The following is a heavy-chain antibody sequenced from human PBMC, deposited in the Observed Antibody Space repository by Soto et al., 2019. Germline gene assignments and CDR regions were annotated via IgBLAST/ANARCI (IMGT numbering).Heavy chain of an antibody. V-gene: IGHV3-30*18. CDR3: AKSSSGYYYAPPGY. CDR2: ISYDGSNK. D-gene: IGHD3-22*01. CDR1: GFTFSSYG. Sequence: GGSLRLSCAASGFTFSSYGMHWVRQAPGKGLEWVAVISYDGSNKYYADSVKGRFTISRDNSKNTLYLQMNSLRAEDTAVYYCAKSSSGYYYAPPGYWGQGTLVTVSS. J-gene: IGHJ4*02.